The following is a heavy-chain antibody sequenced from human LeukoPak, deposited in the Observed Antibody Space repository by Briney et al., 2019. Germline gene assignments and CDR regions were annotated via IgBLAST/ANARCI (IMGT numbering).Heavy chain of an antibody. CDR1: GFTFSSYG. V-gene: IGHV3-23*01. J-gene: IGHJ4*02. CDR3: GREILEPGKTLTY. CDR2: ISGSTGST. Sequence: GGSLRLPCAASGFTFSSYGMSWVRQAPGKGLEWVPAISGSTGSTYYADSVKGRFIISRDNAKNTLYLQMNSLRVEDTAIYYCGREILEPGKTLTYWGQGSLITVSS. D-gene: IGHD1-14*01.